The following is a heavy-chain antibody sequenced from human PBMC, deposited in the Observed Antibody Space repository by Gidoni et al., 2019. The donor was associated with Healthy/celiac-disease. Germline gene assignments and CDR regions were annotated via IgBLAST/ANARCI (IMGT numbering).Heavy chain of an antibody. V-gene: IGHV6-1*01. CDR2: TYYRSKWYN. J-gene: IGHJ6*02. CDR3: ARDWIDRGVENYYYGMDV. D-gene: IGHD3-10*01. CDR1: GASVPSHSPA. Sequence: QVPLQQSAPGLVKPSQTLSLTSPISGASVPSHSPAWHWIRQSPSRGLEWLGRTYYRSKWYNDYAVSVKSRITINPDTSKNQFSLQLNSVTPEDTAVYYCARDWIDRGVENYYYGMDVWGQGTTVTVSS.